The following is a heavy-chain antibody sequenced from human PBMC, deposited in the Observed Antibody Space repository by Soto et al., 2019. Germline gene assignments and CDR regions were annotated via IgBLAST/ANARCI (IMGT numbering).Heavy chain of an antibody. D-gene: IGHD2-15*01. CDR3: AKMIVVVVAATPAFDY. CDR1: GFTFSSYA. Sequence: GGSLRLSCAASGFTFSSYAMSWVRQAPGKGLEWVSAISGSGGSTYYADSVKGRFTISRDNSKNTLYLQMNSLRAEDTAVYYCAKMIVVVVAATPAFDYWDQGTLVTVSS. J-gene: IGHJ4*02. CDR2: ISGSGGST. V-gene: IGHV3-23*01.